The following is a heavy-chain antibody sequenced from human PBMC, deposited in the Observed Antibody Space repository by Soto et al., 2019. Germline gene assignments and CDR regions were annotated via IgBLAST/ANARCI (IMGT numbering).Heavy chain of an antibody. CDR2: IYYSGST. J-gene: IGHJ6*02. Sequence: TSETLSLTCTVSGGSISSGGYYWSWIRQHPGKGLEWIGYIYYSGSTYYNPSLKSRVTISVDTSKNQFSLKLSSVTAADTAVYYCARDQGGSRDYYYYGMDVWGQGTTVTVSS. D-gene: IGHD3-16*01. V-gene: IGHV4-31*03. CDR1: GGSISSGGYY. CDR3: ARDQGGSRDYYYYGMDV.